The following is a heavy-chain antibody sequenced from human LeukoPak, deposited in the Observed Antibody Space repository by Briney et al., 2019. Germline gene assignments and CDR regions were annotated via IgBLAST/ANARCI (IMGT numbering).Heavy chain of an antibody. J-gene: IGHJ3*02. CDR3: ASEDIVVLAFDI. CDR1: GYTFTGYY. V-gene: IGHV1-2*02. D-gene: IGHD2-2*01. CDR2: INPNSGGT. Sequence: ASVKVSCKASGYTFTGYYMHWVRQAPGQGLEWMGWINPNSGGTNYAQKFQGRVTMTRDTSISTDYMEMSRLRSDDTAVYYCASEDIVVLAFDIWGQGTMVTVSS.